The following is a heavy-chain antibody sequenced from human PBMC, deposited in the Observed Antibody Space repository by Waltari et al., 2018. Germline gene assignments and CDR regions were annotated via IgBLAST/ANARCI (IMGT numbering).Heavy chain of an antibody. Sequence: EVQLLASGGGLVQPGGSLRLSCAASGFTFSTYVMNWVRQAPGKGLEWVSSISDGGGIINYADSVKGRFTISRDNSKNTLYLQMNSLRADDTAVYYCARGSGVDSWGQGTLVTISS. D-gene: IGHD7-27*01. CDR3: ARGSGVDS. V-gene: IGHV3-23*01. J-gene: IGHJ4*02. CDR1: GFTFSTYV. CDR2: ISDGGGII.